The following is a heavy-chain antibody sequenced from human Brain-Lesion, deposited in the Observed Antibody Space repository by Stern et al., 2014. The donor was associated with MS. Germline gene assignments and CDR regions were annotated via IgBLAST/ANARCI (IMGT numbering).Heavy chain of an antibody. J-gene: IGHJ4*02. Sequence: EVQLEESGAEVKKPGESLKISCKGSGYRFTSNWIGWVRQMPGKGLEWMRIIWPGDSDTRYSPSFQGQVTISADKSISTAYLQWSSLQASDTAMYYCARRGDSSSSGFDYWGQGTLVIVSS. D-gene: IGHD6-6*01. CDR2: IWPGDSDT. V-gene: IGHV5-51*01. CDR3: ARRGDSSSSGFDY. CDR1: GYRFTSNW.